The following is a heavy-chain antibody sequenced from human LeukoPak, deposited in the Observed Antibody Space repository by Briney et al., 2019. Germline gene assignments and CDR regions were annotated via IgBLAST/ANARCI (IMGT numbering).Heavy chain of an antibody. J-gene: IGHJ4*02. CDR2: IHYSGTT. V-gene: IGHV4-39*01. CDR3: ARHRSGYSFDF. D-gene: IGHD6-13*01. Sequence: PSETLSLTCTVSGDSISTSTYYWGWIRQPPGKGLEWIVSIHYSGTTYYNPSHKSRVTVSVDTSKSQFSLKVSSVTAADTAVYYCARHRSGYSFDFWGQGTLVTVSS. CDR1: GDSISTSTYY.